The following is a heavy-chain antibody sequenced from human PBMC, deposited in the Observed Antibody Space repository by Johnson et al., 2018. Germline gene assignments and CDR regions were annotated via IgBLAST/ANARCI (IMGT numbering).Heavy chain of an antibody. V-gene: IGHV3-23*04. CDR1: GFTLDDYA. CDR2: ISGSGGST. J-gene: IGHJ6*03. CDR3: AKAGRRIVVVPAGNYRDV. D-gene: IGHD2-2*01. Sequence: VQLVESGGGLVQPGRSLRLSCAASGFTLDDYAMHWVRQALGKGLEWVSGISGSGGSTYYADSVKGRFTHSRDNSKDTRYLQMNSLRAEDTAVYYWAKAGRRIVVVPAGNYRDVWGKGTTVTVSS.